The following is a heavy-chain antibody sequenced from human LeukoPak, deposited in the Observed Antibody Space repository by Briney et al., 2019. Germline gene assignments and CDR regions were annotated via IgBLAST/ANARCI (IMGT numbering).Heavy chain of an antibody. J-gene: IGHJ4*02. V-gene: IGHV3-13*01. CDR2: IGTAGDT. Sequence: PGGSLRLSCAASGFTFSSYDMHWVRQATGKGPEWVSAIGTAGDTYYPGSVKGRFTISRENAKNSSYLQMNSLRAGDTAVYYCARASMVRGVIAHFDYWGQGTLVTVSS. D-gene: IGHD3-10*01. CDR1: GFTFSSYD. CDR3: ARASMVRGVIAHFDY.